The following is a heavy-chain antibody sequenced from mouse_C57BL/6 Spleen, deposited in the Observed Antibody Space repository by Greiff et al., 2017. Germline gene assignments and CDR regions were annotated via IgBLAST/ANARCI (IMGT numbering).Heavy chain of an antibody. CDR2: ISSGGSYT. V-gene: IGHV5-6*01. J-gene: IGHJ2*01. Sequence: EVHLVESGGDLVKPGGSLKLSCAASGFTFSSYGMSWVRQTPDKRLEWVATISSGGSYTYYPDSVKGRFTISRDNAKNTLYLQMSSLKSEDTAMYYCERHSTTVVANPFDYWGQGTTLTVSS. CDR1: GFTFSSYG. D-gene: IGHD1-1*01. CDR3: ERHSTTVVANPFDY.